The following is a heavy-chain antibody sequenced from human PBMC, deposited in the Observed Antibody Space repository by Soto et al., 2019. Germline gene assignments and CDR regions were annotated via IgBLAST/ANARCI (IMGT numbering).Heavy chain of an antibody. J-gene: IGHJ6*03. V-gene: IGHV4-31*03. D-gene: IGHD4-4*01. Sequence: LSLTCTVSGGSISSGGYYWSWIRQHPGKGLEWIGYIYYSGSTYYNPSLKIRVTISVDTSRNQISLRLSSVTAADTAVYYCARDEYSNYGRYYYYYMDVWGKGTTVTVSS. CDR1: GGSISSGGYY. CDR3: ARDEYSNYGRYYYYYMDV. CDR2: IYYSGST.